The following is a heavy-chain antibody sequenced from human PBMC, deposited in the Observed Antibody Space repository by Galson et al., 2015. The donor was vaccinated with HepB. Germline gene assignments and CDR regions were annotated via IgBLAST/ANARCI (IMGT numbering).Heavy chain of an antibody. CDR3: ASGLIDYYDSSGLKLDY. D-gene: IGHD3-22*01. CDR1: GYTFTGYH. Sequence: SVKVSCKASGYTFTGYHIHWVRQAPGQGLEWMGWINPNSGGTNYAQKFQGRVTVTRDTSISTAYMELSRLRSDDTAVYYCASGLIDYYDSSGLKLDYWGQGTLVTVSS. V-gene: IGHV1-2*02. J-gene: IGHJ4*02. CDR2: INPNSGGT.